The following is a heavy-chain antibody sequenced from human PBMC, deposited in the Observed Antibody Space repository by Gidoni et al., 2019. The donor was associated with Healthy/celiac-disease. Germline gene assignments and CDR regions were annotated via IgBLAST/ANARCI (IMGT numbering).Heavy chain of an antibody. Sequence: QVQLVESGGGVVQPGRSLRLSCAASGFTFRSYGMHWVRQAPGKGLEWVAVIWYDGSNKYYADSGKGRFTISRDNSKNTLYLQMNSLRAEDTAVYYCARFMVRGGLWIYGMDVWGQGTTVTVSS. V-gene: IGHV3-33*01. J-gene: IGHJ6*02. CDR1: GFTFRSYG. D-gene: IGHD3-10*01. CDR3: ARFMVRGGLWIYGMDV. CDR2: IWYDGSNK.